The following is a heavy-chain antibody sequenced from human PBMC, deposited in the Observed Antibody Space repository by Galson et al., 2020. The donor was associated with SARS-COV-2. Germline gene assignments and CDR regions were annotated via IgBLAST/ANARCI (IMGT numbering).Heavy chain of an antibody. CDR2: IYYSGST. V-gene: IGHV4-59*01. J-gene: IGHJ6*02. CDR1: GGSISSYY. Sequence: ETLSPTCTVSGGSISSYYWSWIRQPPGKGLEWIGYIYYSGSTNYNPSLKSRVTISVDTSKNQFSLKLSSVTAADTAVYYCARGDEYYDFWSGYSYGMDVWGQGTTVTVSS. D-gene: IGHD3-3*01. CDR3: ARGDEYYDFWSGYSYGMDV.